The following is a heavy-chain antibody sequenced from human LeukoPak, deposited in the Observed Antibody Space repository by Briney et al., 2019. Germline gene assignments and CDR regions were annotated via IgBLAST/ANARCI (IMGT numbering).Heavy chain of an antibody. D-gene: IGHD6-19*01. CDR1: TFTFSNYA. V-gene: IGHV3-23*01. CDR2: ISAGGGST. Sequence: PGGSLRLSCAASTFTFSNYAMTWVRQAPGKGLEWVSAISAGGGSTYYADSVKGRFTISRDNSKNTLYLQMNSLRAEDTAVYYCAKMVHTEQWLVPFDYWGQGTLVTVSS. CDR3: AKMVHTEQWLVPFDY. J-gene: IGHJ4*02.